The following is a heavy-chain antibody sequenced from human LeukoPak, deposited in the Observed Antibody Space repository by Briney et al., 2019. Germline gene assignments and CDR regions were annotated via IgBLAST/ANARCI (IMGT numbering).Heavy chain of an antibody. Sequence: ASVKVSCKASGYTFTSYYMHWVRQAPGQGLEWMGIINPSGGSTSYAQKFQGRVTMTRDTSTSTVCMELSSLRSEDTAVYYCARSTAYYYGSGNWFDPWGQGTLVTVSS. CDR2: INPSGGST. CDR3: ARSTAYYYGSGNWFDP. J-gene: IGHJ5*02. V-gene: IGHV1-46*01. CDR1: GYTFTSYY. D-gene: IGHD3-10*01.